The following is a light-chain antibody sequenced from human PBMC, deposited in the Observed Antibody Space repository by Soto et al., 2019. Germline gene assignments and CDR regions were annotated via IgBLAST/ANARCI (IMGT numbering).Light chain of an antibody. J-gene: IGLJ2*01. CDR3: SSYTSKSSLI. CDR1: MRDVGAYNL. V-gene: IGLV2-14*01. Sequence: QSALTQPASVSGSPGQSITISCAGTMRDVGAYNLVSWYQQHPGRAPQLIISEVGNRPSGISFRFSGSKSGNTASLTISGLQAEDEADYYCSSYTSKSSLIFGGGTKVTVL. CDR2: EVG.